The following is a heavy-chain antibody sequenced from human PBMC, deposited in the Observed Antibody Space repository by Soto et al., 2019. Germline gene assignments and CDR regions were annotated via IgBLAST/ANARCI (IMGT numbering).Heavy chain of an antibody. V-gene: IGHV4-34*01. Sequence: PSETLSLTCAVYGGSFSGYYWSWIRQPPGKGLEWIGEINHSGSTNYNPSLKSRVTISVDTSKNQFSLKLSSVTAADTAVYYCARGVYDVDYWGQGTLVTVSS. CDR3: ARGVYDVDY. CDR1: GGSFSGYY. D-gene: IGHD5-12*01. J-gene: IGHJ4*02. CDR2: INHSGST.